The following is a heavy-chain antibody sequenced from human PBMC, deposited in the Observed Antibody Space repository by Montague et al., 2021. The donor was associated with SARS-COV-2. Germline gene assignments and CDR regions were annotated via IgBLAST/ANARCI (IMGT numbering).Heavy chain of an antibody. D-gene: IGHD6-13*01. Sequence: SETLSLTCSVSGGPISGYYWSWIRQSPGKGLEWIGDIYYSGGTXXXPSXXXRVIISVDTSKSQFSLKLSSVTAADTAVYYCARDRFIAGGRLPHGFDPWGQGTLVTVSS. CDR3: ARDRFIAGGRLPHGFDP. CDR2: IYYSGGT. CDR1: GGPISGYY. J-gene: IGHJ5*02. V-gene: IGHV4-59*01.